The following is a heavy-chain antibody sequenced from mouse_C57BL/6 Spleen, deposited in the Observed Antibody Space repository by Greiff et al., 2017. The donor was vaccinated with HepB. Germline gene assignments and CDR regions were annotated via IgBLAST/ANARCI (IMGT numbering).Heavy chain of an antibody. CDR3: ARDADYYGSSLFAY. CDR1: GYSITSGYY. V-gene: IGHV3-6*01. Sequence: EVQLMESGPGLVKPSPSLSLTCSVTGYSITSGYYWNWIRQFPGNKLEWMGYISYDGSNNYNPSLKNRISITRDTSKNQFFLKLNSVTTEDTATYYCARDADYYGSSLFAYWGQGTLVTVSA. CDR2: ISYDGSN. J-gene: IGHJ3*01. D-gene: IGHD1-1*01.